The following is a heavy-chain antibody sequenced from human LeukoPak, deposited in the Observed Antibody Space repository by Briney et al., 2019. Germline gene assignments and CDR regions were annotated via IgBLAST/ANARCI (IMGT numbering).Heavy chain of an antibody. J-gene: IGHJ4*02. CDR1: GFTFNNYW. CDR3: AGPYSSGPTFDY. Sequence: GGSLRLSCAASGFTFNNYWMTWVRQVPGKGLEWVANIKPDGSEKYYVDSVRGRFTISRDNAENSLYLQMNSLRVEDTAIYYCAGPYSSGPTFDYWGQGTLVTVSS. CDR2: IKPDGSEK. D-gene: IGHD6-19*01. V-gene: IGHV3-7*01.